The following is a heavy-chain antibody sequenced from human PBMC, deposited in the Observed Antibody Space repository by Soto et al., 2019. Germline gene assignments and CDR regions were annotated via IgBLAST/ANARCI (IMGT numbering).Heavy chain of an antibody. J-gene: IGHJ4*02. Sequence: SETLSLTCTVSGGSISSGGYYWSWIRQHPGKGLEWIGYIYYSGSTYYNPSLKSRVTISVDTSKNQFSLKLSSVTAADTAVYYCARVRSLDFDWLSQGRTYYFDYWGQGTLVTVSS. V-gene: IGHV4-31*03. CDR3: ARVRSLDFDWLSQGRTYYFDY. CDR1: GGSISSGGYY. CDR2: IYYSGST. D-gene: IGHD3-9*01.